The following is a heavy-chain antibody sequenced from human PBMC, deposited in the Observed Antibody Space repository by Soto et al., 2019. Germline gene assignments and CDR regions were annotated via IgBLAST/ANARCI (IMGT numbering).Heavy chain of an antibody. CDR1: GYSFTSYW. CDR3: ARQAIAARSYYYDGMDV. J-gene: IGHJ6*02. V-gene: IGHV5-51*04. D-gene: IGHD6-6*01. Sequence: GESPKISCKGSGYSFTSYWIGWVRQLPGKGLEWMGIIYPGDSDTRYSPSFQGQVTISADTPIRTAYLQWSSLNASENAMYYCARQAIAARSYYYDGMDVWGQGTTVTVSS. CDR2: IYPGDSDT.